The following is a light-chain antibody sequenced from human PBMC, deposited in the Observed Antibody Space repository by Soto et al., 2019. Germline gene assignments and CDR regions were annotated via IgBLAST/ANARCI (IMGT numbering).Light chain of an antibody. CDR2: ESN. CDR1: SSNIGSNY. Sequence: QSALTQPPSVSAAPGQKVTISCSGSSSNIGSNYVSWYQQLPGTAPKLLIYESNKRYSGIPDRFSASKSGTSATLGITGLQTGDEADYYCGTWDNSLSAWVFGGGTKLTVL. CDR3: GTWDNSLSAWV. J-gene: IGLJ3*02. V-gene: IGLV1-51*02.